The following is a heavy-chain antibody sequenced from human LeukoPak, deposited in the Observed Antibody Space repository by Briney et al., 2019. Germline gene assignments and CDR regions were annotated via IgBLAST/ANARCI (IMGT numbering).Heavy chain of an antibody. CDR3: ARTGRIRYYYYYMDV. CDR1: GGSFSGYY. V-gene: IGHV4-34*01. CDR2: INHSGST. Sequence: SETLSLTCAVYGGSFSGYYWSWIRQPPGKGLEWIGEINHSGSTNYNPSLKSRVTISVDTSKNQFSLKLSSVTAADTAVYYCARTGRIRYYYYYMDVWGKGTTVTVSS. J-gene: IGHJ6*03.